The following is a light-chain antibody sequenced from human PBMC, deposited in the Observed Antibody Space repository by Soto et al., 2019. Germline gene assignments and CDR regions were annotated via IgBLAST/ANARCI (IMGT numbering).Light chain of an antibody. CDR1: SSNIGRNS. CDR2: NNN. V-gene: IGLV1-44*01. Sequence: QSELTQPPSASGTPGQRVTISCSGGSSNIGRNSVSWYQQVPGTAPKLIIFNNNERPSGIPGRFSGSKSGASASLAIVGLQSEDEADYFCASWDDNLNGPLLFGGGTKLTVL. J-gene: IGLJ2*01. CDR3: ASWDDNLNGPLL.